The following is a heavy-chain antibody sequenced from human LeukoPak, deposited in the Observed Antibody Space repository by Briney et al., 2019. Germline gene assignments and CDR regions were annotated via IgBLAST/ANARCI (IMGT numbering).Heavy chain of an antibody. V-gene: IGHV4-4*09. CDR2: IYTSAST. Sequence: SETLSLTCTVSGGSISSYYWSWIRQPPGKGLEWVGYIYTSASTNYNPSLKSRVTISVDTSKNQFSLKLSSVTAADTAVYYCARVFGIAAAGTDAFDIWGQGTMVTVSS. CDR1: GGSISSYY. J-gene: IGHJ3*02. D-gene: IGHD6-13*01. CDR3: ARVFGIAAAGTDAFDI.